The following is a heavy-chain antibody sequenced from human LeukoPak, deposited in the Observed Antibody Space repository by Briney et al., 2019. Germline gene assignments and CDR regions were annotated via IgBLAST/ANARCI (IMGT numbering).Heavy chain of an antibody. CDR2: SSSSGSTI. J-gene: IGHJ4*02. V-gene: IGHV3-48*03. Sequence: PGGSLRLSCAASGFTFSSYEMNWVRQAPGKGLEWVSHSSSSGSTIYYAGSVKGRFTIARDNAKNSLYLQMNSLRAEDTAVYYCARDKMVGATNFDYWGQGTLVTVSS. CDR1: GFTFSSYE. D-gene: IGHD1-26*01. CDR3: ARDKMVGATNFDY.